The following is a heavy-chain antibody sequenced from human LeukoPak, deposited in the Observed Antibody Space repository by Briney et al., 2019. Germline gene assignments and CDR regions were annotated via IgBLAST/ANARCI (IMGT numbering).Heavy chain of an antibody. Sequence: SVKVSCKASGGTFSSYTISWVRQAPGQGLEWMGGIIPILGIANYAQKFQGRVTITADKSTSTAYMELSSLRSEDTAVYYCASEPPYYDSSGPLRPWGQGTLVTVSS. V-gene: IGHV1-69*10. CDR3: ASEPPYYDSSGPLRP. CDR2: IIPILGIA. D-gene: IGHD3-22*01. J-gene: IGHJ5*02. CDR1: GGTFSSYT.